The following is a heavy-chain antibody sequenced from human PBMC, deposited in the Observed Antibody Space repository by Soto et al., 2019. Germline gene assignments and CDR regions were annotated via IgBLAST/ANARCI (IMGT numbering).Heavy chain of an antibody. J-gene: IGHJ6*02. Sequence: EVQLVESGGGLVQPGGSLRLSCAASGFTFTDYWVQWVRQPPGKGLVWVARIKGDETTTNYADSVEGRFTISRDNARNTVYLQINSLRAEDTAVYFCARGLRGAYGMDVWGQGTTVTVSS. CDR3: ARGLRGAYGMDV. CDR2: IKGDETTT. V-gene: IGHV3-74*01. D-gene: IGHD2-21*02. CDR1: GFTFTDYW.